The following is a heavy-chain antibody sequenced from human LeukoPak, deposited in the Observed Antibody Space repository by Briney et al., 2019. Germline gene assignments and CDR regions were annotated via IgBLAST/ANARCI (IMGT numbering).Heavy chain of an antibody. CDR2: IKQDGSEK. Sequence: PGGTLRLSCAPSGFTFSSYWMSWVRQAPGKGLEWVANIKQDGSEKYYVDYVKGRFTISRDNAKNSLYLQMNSLRAEDTAVYYCARDARPTYWGQGTLVTVSS. J-gene: IGHJ4*02. CDR1: GFTFSSYW. V-gene: IGHV3-7*01. CDR3: ARDARPTY.